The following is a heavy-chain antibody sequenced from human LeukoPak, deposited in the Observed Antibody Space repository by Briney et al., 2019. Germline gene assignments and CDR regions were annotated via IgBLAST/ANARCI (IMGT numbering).Heavy chain of an antibody. D-gene: IGHD3-10*01. J-gene: IGHJ4*02. Sequence: SETLSLTCAVSGYSISSGYYWGWIRQPPGKGLEYIGSIYHSGSTYYNPSLKSRVTISVDTSKNQFSLKLSSVTAADTAVYYCAREGLWFGELSAPYYFDYWGQGTLVTVSS. CDR3: AREGLWFGELSAPYYFDY. CDR1: GYSISSGYY. CDR2: IYHSGST. V-gene: IGHV4-38-2*02.